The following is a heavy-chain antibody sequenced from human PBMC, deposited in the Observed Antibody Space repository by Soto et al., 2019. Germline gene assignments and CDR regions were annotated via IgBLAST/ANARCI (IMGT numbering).Heavy chain of an antibody. CDR1: GYTFTIYG. V-gene: IGHV1-18*01. J-gene: IGHJ4*02. CDR3: ARDAEWLTPYYFDY. CDR2: ISAYNGNT. D-gene: IGHD6-19*01. Sequence: GASVKVSCKASGYTFTIYGISWVRQAPGQGLEWMGWISAYNGNTNYSQKLQGRVTMTTDTSTSTAYMELRSLRSDDTAVYYCARDAEWLTPYYFDYWGQGTLVTVSS.